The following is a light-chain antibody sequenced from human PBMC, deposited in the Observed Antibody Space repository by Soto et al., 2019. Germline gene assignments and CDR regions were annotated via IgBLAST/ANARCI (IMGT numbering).Light chain of an antibody. Sequence: QSALTQPASVSGSPGQSITISCTGTSSDVGGYNYVSWYQHHTGKDPKLMIYDVSNRPSGVSNRFSGSKSGNTASLTSLGLQSEDGADYYCSSYGSTTRVFGGGTKLTVL. CDR1: SSDVGGYNY. V-gene: IGLV2-14*03. CDR3: SSYGSTTRV. J-gene: IGLJ3*02. CDR2: DVS.